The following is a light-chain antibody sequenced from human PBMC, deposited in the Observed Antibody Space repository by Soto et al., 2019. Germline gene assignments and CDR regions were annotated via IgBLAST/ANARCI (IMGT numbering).Light chain of an antibody. Sequence: QSVLTQPPSASGTPGQRVTISCSGSSSNIGRNTVNWYQQLPGTAPKLLIYSNNHRPSGVPDRFSGSKSGTSASLAISGLQSEDEADYYCAAWDDSLNGYYVFGPGTKVTVL. J-gene: IGLJ1*01. CDR3: AAWDDSLNGYYV. CDR2: SNN. V-gene: IGLV1-44*01. CDR1: SSNIGRNT.